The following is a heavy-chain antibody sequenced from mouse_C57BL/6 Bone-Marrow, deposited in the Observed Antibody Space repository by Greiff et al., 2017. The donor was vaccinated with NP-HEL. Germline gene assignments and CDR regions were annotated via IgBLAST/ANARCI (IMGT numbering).Heavy chain of an antibody. CDR3: ARRVYYGPLDY. D-gene: IGHD2-1*01. CDR2: IYPRSGNT. J-gene: IGHJ2*01. V-gene: IGHV1-81*01. Sequence: VNVVESGAELARPGASVKLSCKASGYTFTSYGISWVKQRTGQGLEWIGEIYPRSGNTYYNEKFKGKATLTADKSSSTAYMELRSLTSEDSAVYFCARRVYYGPLDYWGQGTTLTVSS. CDR1: GYTFTSYG.